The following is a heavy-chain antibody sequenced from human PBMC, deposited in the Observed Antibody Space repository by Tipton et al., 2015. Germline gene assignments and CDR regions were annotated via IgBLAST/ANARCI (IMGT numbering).Heavy chain of an antibody. V-gene: IGHV3-7*01. D-gene: IGHD2/OR15-2a*01. Sequence: SLRLSCEASGFSLSTYWMSWVRQTPGKGLEWVANTKHDGSEKHYVDSVKGRFTISRDNAKNSLVLQMNSLRAEDTAIYYCVRDGPPYSPTAGCFQYWGQGALVTVPS. CDR2: TKHDGSEK. CDR3: VRDGPPYSPTAGCFQY. J-gene: IGHJ1*01. CDR1: GFSLSTYW.